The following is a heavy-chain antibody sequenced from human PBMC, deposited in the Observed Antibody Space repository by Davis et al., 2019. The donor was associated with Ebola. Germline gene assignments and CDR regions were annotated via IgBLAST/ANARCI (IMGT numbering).Heavy chain of an antibody. Sequence: AASVKVSCKASGYTFTSYGISWVRQAPGQGLEWMGWISAYNGNTNYAQKLQGRVTMTTDTSTSTAYMELRSLRSDDTAVYYCARDRKQYQLLSRPWFDPWGQGTLVTVSS. J-gene: IGHJ5*02. CDR3: ARDRKQYQLLSRPWFDP. CDR2: ISAYNGNT. D-gene: IGHD2-2*01. CDR1: GYTFTSYG. V-gene: IGHV1-18*04.